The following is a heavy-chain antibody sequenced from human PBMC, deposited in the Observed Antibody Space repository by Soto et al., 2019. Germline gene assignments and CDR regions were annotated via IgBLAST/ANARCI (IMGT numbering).Heavy chain of an antibody. CDR3: ARAGGNFGLPEYYYYYYGMAV. Sequence: PSQTLSIPSAISGDSASSNSATWNWIRQSPSRGLEWLGRTYYRSKWYNDYAVSVKSRITINPDTSKNQFSLQLNSVTPEDTAVYYCARAGGNFGLPEYYYYYYGMAVWGQGTTVTVSS. CDR1: GDSASSNSAT. V-gene: IGHV6-1*01. CDR2: TYYRSKWYN. D-gene: IGHD2-2*01. J-gene: IGHJ6*02.